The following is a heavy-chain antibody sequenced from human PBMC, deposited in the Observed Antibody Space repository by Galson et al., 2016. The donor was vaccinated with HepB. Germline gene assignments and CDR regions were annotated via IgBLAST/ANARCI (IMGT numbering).Heavy chain of an antibody. CDR2: IYYSGST. J-gene: IGHJ6*04. V-gene: IGHV4-31*03. CDR1: GGSISSGACY. Sequence: TLSLTCTVSGGSISSGACYWSWIRQHPGKGLGWIGYIYYSGSTYYNPSLKSRLTISVDTSKNQFSLKLSSVTAADTAVYYCARDPGSGSGSPSWFYGMDVWGKGTTVTVSS. D-gene: IGHD3-10*01. CDR3: ARDPGSGSGSPSWFYGMDV.